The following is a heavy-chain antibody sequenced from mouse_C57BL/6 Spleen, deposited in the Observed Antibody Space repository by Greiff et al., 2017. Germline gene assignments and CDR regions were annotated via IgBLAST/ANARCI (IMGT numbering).Heavy chain of an antibody. CDR2: IDPSDSYT. CDR1: GYTFTSYW. D-gene: IGHD2-12*01. Sequence: QVQLQQSGAELVKPGASVKLSCKASGYTFTSYWMQWVKQRPGQGLEWIGEIDPSDSYTNYNQKFKGKATLTVDTSSSTAYMQLSSLTSEDSAVYYCARKMLLNYAMDYWGQGTSVTVSS. J-gene: IGHJ4*01. CDR3: ARKMLLNYAMDY. V-gene: IGHV1-50*01.